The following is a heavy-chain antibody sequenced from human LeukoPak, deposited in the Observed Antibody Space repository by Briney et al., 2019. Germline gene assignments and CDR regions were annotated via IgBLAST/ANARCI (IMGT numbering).Heavy chain of an antibody. Sequence: GGSLRLSCAASGFTFSHSAMHWVRQAPGKGLEWVALISYHVSDKYYADSVKGRFTISRDNSKNTLYLQMNSLRAEDTAVYYCARDPYCSSTSCFINWFDPWGQGTLVTVSS. CDR2: ISYHVSDK. J-gene: IGHJ5*02. CDR1: GFTFSHSA. CDR3: ARDPYCSSTSCFINWFDP. V-gene: IGHV3-30-3*01. D-gene: IGHD2-2*01.